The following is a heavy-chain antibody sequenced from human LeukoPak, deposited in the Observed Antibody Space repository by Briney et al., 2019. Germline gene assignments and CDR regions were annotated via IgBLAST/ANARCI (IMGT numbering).Heavy chain of an antibody. CDR2: ISAYNGNT. V-gene: IGHV1-18*04. CDR1: GYTFTGYY. CDR3: ARVLTMVRGVIITPGLDY. D-gene: IGHD3-10*01. J-gene: IGHJ4*02. Sequence: ASVKVSCKASGYTFTGYYMHWVRQAPGQGLEWMGWISAYNGNTNYAQKLQGRVTMTTDTSTSTAYMELRSLRSDDTAVYYCARVLTMVRGVIITPGLDYWGQGTLVTVSS.